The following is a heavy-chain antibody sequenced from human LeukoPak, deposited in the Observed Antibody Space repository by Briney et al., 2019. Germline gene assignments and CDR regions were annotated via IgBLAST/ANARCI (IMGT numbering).Heavy chain of an antibody. Sequence: AASVKVSCKVSGYTLTELSVHWVRQAPGKGLEWMGGFDPEDGETIYAQKFQGRVTMTEDTSTDTAYMELSSLRSEDTAVYYCATEYCTNGVCYTTGFDYWGQGTLVTVSS. J-gene: IGHJ4*02. CDR1: GYTLTELS. CDR3: ATEYCTNGVCYTTGFDY. V-gene: IGHV1-24*01. CDR2: FDPEDGET. D-gene: IGHD2-8*01.